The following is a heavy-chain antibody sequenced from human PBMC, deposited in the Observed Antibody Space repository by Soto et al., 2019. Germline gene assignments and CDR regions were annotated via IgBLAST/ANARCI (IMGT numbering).Heavy chain of an antibody. CDR1: GGSVSSGNYC. D-gene: IGHD7-27*01. CDR3: TRGPSGDKVDY. J-gene: IGHJ4*02. CDR2: IYDGGST. V-gene: IGHV4-30-4*01. Sequence: QVQLQESGPGLVKPSQTLSLTCTVSGGSVSSGNYCWSWIRQSPDKGLEWSGHIYDGGSTYSNPSLKSRVSISVDTSKNQFSLQLSSVNAADTAVYYCTRGPSGDKVDYWGQGTLVTVSS.